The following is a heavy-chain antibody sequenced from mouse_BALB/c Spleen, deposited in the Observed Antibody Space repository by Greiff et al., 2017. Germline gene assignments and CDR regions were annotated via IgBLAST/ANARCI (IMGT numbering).Heavy chain of an antibody. CDR2: INPSSGYT. CDR3: AREGDYGSRPFAY. Sequence: QVQLQQSAAELARPGASVKMSCKASGYTFTSYTMHWVKQRPGQGLEWIGYINPSSGYTEYNQKFKDKTTLTADKSSSTAYMQLSSLTSEDSAVYYCAREGDYGSRPFAYWGQGTLVTVSA. D-gene: IGHD1-1*01. CDR1: GYTFTSYT. V-gene: IGHV1-4*02. J-gene: IGHJ3*01.